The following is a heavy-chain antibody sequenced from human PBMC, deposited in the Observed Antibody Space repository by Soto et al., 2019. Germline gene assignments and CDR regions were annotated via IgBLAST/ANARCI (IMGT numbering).Heavy chain of an antibody. Sequence: GGSLRLSCAASGFTVSSNYMSWVRQAPGKGLEWVSVIYSGGSTYYADSVKGRFTISRDNSKNTLYLQMNSLGAEDTAVYYCARGDVLLWFGELLLNAFDIWGQGTMVTVSS. CDR1: GFTVSSNY. D-gene: IGHD3-10*01. CDR3: ARGDVLLWFGELLLNAFDI. J-gene: IGHJ3*02. CDR2: IYSGGST. V-gene: IGHV3-66*01.